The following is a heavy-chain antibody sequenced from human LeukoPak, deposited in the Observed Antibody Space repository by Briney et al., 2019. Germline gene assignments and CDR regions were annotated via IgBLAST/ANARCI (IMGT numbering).Heavy chain of an antibody. CDR3: ARRYYSTYFDY. J-gene: IGHJ4*02. V-gene: IGHV4-34*01. CDR1: GGSFSGYY. CDR2: INHSGST. Sequence: SETLSLTCAVYGGSFSGYYWSWIRQPPGKGLEWIGEINHSGSTNYNPSLKSRVTISVDTSKNQFSLKLSSVTAADTAVYYCARRYYSTYFDYWGQGTLVTVSS. D-gene: IGHD3-10*01.